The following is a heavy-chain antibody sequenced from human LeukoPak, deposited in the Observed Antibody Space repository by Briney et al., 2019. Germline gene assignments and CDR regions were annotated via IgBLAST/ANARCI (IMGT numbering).Heavy chain of an antibody. D-gene: IGHD3-10*01. CDR2: ISDIGGNT. V-gene: IGHV3-23*01. CDR3: ARGRFGELSVATFDI. Sequence: PGGSLRLSCAASGFTFSSYAMNWVRQAPGKGLEWLSTISDIGGNTYYADSVKGRFTISRDNSRNTLYLQMNSLRAEDTAVYYCARGRFGELSVATFDIWGQGTMVTVSS. J-gene: IGHJ3*02. CDR1: GFTFSSYA.